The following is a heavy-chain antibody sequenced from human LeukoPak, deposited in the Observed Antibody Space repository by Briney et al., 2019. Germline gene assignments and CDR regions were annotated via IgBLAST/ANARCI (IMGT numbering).Heavy chain of an antibody. J-gene: IGHJ4*02. CDR1: GFTFSSYA. CDR3: ASFGTVTKTEHFDY. Sequence: GESLRLSCAASGFTFSSYAMHWVRQAPGKGLEWVAVISYDGSNKYYADSVKGRFTISRDNSKNTLYLQMNSLRAEDTAVYYCASFGTVTKTEHFDYWGQGTLVTVSS. V-gene: IGHV3-30-3*01. CDR2: ISYDGSNK. D-gene: IGHD4-17*01.